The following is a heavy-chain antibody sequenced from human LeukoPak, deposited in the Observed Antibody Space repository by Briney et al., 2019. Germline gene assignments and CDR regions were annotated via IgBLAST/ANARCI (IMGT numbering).Heavy chain of an antibody. CDR3: ARDFTGYYYDSSGSPVDY. J-gene: IGHJ4*02. CDR2: ISGSGGST. D-gene: IGHD3-22*01. CDR1: GFTFSSYA. V-gene: IGHV3-23*01. Sequence: GGSLRLSCAASGFTFSSYAMSWVRQAPGKGLEWVSAISGSGGSTYYADSVKGRFTISRDNSKNTLYLQMNSLRAEDTAVYYCARDFTGYYYDSSGSPVDYWGQGTLVTVSS.